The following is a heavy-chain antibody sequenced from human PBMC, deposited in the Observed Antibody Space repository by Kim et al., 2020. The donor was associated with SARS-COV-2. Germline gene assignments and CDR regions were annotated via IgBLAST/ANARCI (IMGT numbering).Heavy chain of an antibody. Sequence: AETVRGRFTITRENSKNPLDLQMNSLKAEDTAVYYCAKDAGYSGYDPFDSWGQGSLVTVSS. CDR3: AKDAGYSGYDPFDS. J-gene: IGHJ4*02. V-gene: IGHV3-23*01. D-gene: IGHD5-12*01.